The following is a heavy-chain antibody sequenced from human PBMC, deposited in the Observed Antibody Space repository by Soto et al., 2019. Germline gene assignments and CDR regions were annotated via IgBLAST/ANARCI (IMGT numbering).Heavy chain of an antibody. CDR2: IYYSRST. Sequence: PSETLSLTCTVSGGSVSSGSYYWSWIRQPPGKGLEWIGYIYYSRSTNYNPSLKSRVTISVDTSKNQFSLKLSSVTAADTAVYFCATGANYDILTGYYNSPFHNWFDPWGQGTLVTFSS. CDR3: ATGANYDILTGYYNSPFHNWFDP. D-gene: IGHD3-9*01. V-gene: IGHV4-61*01. CDR1: GGSVSSGSYY. J-gene: IGHJ5*02.